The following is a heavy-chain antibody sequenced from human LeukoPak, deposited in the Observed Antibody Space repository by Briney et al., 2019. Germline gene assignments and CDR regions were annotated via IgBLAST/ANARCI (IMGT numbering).Heavy chain of an antibody. D-gene: IGHD3-3*01. Sequence: ASVKVSCKASGYTFTGYYMHWVRQARGQGLEWMGWINPNSGGTNYEQKFQGRVTTPRDTSISTAYMELSRLRSDDTAVYYCAREFHGVAGVDYWGQGTLVTVSS. J-gene: IGHJ4*02. CDR2: INPNSGGT. CDR1: GYTFTGYY. CDR3: AREFHGVAGVDY. V-gene: IGHV1-2*02.